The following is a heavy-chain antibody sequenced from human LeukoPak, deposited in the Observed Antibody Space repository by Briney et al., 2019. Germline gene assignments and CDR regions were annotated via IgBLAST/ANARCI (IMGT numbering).Heavy chain of an antibody. Sequence: PGGSLRLSCAASVFTFSIYAMSWVRQAPGKGLEWVSAISGSGGSTYYADSVKGRFTISRDNSKNTLYLQMNSLRAEDTAVYYCAKDPSVLGAFDIWGQGTMVTVSS. CDR3: AKDPSVLGAFDI. J-gene: IGHJ3*02. V-gene: IGHV3-23*01. CDR2: ISGSGGST. CDR1: VFTFSIYA.